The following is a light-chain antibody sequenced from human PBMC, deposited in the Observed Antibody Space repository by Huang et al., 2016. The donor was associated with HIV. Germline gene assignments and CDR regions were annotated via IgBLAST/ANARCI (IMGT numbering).Light chain of an antibody. CDR3: QQYNNWLALT. V-gene: IGKV3D-15*01. J-gene: IGKJ4*01. Sequence: EIVMTQSPATLSVSPGERVTLSCRASQSISTNLAWYRQKPGQVPRLLIYDSSTRATGIPARFSGSGSGTEFTLTISSLQSEDSAVYYCQQYNNWLALTFGGGTKVEIK. CDR2: DSS. CDR1: QSISTN.